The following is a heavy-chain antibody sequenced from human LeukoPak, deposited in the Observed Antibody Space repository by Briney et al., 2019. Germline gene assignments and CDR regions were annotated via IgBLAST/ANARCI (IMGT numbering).Heavy chain of an antibody. V-gene: IGHV3-11*01. CDR1: GFGFSDYR. CDR3: ARLGSSWPNWFDP. J-gene: IGHJ5*02. D-gene: IGHD6-13*01. Sequence: GGSLRLSCAASGFGFSDYRMIWIRQPPGKGLEWVSYITFSGRTIHYADSVKGRFTISRDNARGSLYLQMNSLRAEDTAVYYCARLGSSWPNWFDPWGQGTLVTVSS. CDR2: ITFSGRTI.